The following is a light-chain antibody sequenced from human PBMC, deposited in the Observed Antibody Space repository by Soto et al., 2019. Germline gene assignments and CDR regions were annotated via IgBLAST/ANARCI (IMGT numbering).Light chain of an antibody. CDR1: QGISSW. V-gene: IGKV1-12*01. J-gene: IGKJ4*01. Sequence: DIQMTQSPSSVSASVGDRVTITCRASQGISSWVAWYQQKPGKAPNLLIYAASSLQSGVPSRFGGSGSGTEFTLTISNLQPEDFVTYYCQQADTFPLTFGGGTKVEIK. CDR3: QQADTFPLT. CDR2: AAS.